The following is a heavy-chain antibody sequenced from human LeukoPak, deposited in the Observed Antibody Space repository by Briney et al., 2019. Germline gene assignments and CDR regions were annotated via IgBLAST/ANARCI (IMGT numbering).Heavy chain of an antibody. CDR1: GYTFTSYG. D-gene: IGHD6-19*01. Sequence: GSSVTVSCKASGYTFTSYGISWVRQAPGQGLAWMGWINPYNGNTNYAQKPQGRVTMTTDTSTSTAYMELRSLRSDDTAVYYCARDWGSSGWYEVWSSVYWGQGTLVTVSS. J-gene: IGHJ4*02. CDR3: ARDWGSSGWYEVWSSVY. CDR2: INPYNGNT. V-gene: IGHV1-18*01.